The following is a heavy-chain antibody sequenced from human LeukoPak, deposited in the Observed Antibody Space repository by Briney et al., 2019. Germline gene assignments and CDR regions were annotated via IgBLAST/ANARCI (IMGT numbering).Heavy chain of an antibody. D-gene: IGHD3-3*01. Sequence: ASVKVSCKASGYTFNGYYLHWVRQAPGQGLEWMGWINPNSGVTKFAQQFQGRVTMTWDTSVSTAYMELSRLTSDDTAMYYCARFGVVTNDTFDIWGQGTMVTISS. CDR1: GYTFNGYY. CDR2: INPNSGVT. CDR3: ARFGVVTNDTFDI. V-gene: IGHV1-2*02. J-gene: IGHJ3*02.